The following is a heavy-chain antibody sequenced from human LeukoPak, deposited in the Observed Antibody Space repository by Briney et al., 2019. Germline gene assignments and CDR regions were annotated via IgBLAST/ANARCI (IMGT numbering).Heavy chain of an antibody. D-gene: IGHD3-22*01. CDR3: ARAAIYDSSGYYWFDP. V-gene: IGHV1-3*01. Sequence: GSSVKVSCKASGGTFSSYAISWVRQAPGQRLEWMGWINAGSGNTKYSQKFQGRVTITRDTSASTAYMELSSLRSEDTAVYYCARAAIYDSSGYYWFDPWGQGTLVTVSS. J-gene: IGHJ5*02. CDR2: INAGSGNT. CDR1: GGTFSSYA.